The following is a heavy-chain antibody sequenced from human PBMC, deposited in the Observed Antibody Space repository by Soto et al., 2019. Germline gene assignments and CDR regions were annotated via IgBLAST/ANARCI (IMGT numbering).Heavy chain of an antibody. D-gene: IGHD1-20*01. J-gene: IGHJ4*02. CDR3: ARGTYNWNNDY. V-gene: IGHV3-21*01. Sequence: GGSLTLSCAVSGFPLVKSGMRCVRQAPGKGLEWVSSIRLSGDHTYYADSMKDRFTISRDNPRNSLYLQMNRLGVDEPALYFCARGTYNWNNDYWGQGTKVTVSS. CDR1: GFPLVKSG. CDR2: IRLSGDHT.